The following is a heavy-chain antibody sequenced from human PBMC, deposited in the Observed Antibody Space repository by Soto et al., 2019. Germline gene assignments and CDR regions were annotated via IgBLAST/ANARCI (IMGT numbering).Heavy chain of an antibody. V-gene: IGHV4-39*01. D-gene: IGHD2-15*01. Sequence: SETLCVTCTVAHGSLTRSSFYWGWIRQPPGKGLEWIGNIHYTGNTNYNPSLKSRVTISVDTSKNQFSLKLSSVTAADTAVYYCARQGVIVVVVAAGPQWAFDIWGQGTMVTVSS. CDR1: HGSLTRSSFY. CDR2: IHYTGNT. CDR3: ARQGVIVVVVAAGPQWAFDI. J-gene: IGHJ3*02.